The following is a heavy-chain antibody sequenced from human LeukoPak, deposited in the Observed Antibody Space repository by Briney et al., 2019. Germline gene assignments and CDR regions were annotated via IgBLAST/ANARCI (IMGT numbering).Heavy chain of an antibody. J-gene: IGHJ6*02. Sequence: PGGSLRLSCAASGFTFSSYSMNWVRQAPGKGLEWVSSISSSSSYIYYADSVKGRFTISRDSAKNSLYLQMNSLRAEDTAVYYCARAKASTVTHYRYYYYGMDVWGQGTTVTVSS. D-gene: IGHD4-11*01. CDR1: GFTFSSYS. V-gene: IGHV3-21*01. CDR3: ARAKASTVTHYRYYYYGMDV. CDR2: ISSSSSYI.